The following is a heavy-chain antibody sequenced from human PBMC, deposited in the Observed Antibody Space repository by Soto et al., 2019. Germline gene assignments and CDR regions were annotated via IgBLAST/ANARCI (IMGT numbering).Heavy chain of an antibody. J-gene: IGHJ6*02. D-gene: IGHD3-10*01. CDR1: GFTFSNYA. CDR3: AKLGVRRVHSYFSTDV. CDR2: ISGSGGST. V-gene: IGHV3-23*01. Sequence: PGGSLRLSCAASGFTFSNYAMSWVRQAPGKGLEWVSGISGSGGSTYDADSVKGHFTISRDNSKNTLYLQVHSLRADDTAIYYGAKLGVRRVHSYFSTDVWGQGTTVTVSS.